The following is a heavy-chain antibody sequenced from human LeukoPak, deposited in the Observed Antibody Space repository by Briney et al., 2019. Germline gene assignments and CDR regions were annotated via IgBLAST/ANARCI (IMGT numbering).Heavy chain of an antibody. V-gene: IGHV3-23*01. Sequence: PGGSLRLSCAASGFTFSSYAMSWVRQAPGKGLEWVSAISGSGGSTYYADSVKGRFTISRDNSKNTLYLQMNSLRAEDTAVYYCAKDPIQYYDFWSGYYLNWFDPWGQGTLVTVSS. D-gene: IGHD3-3*01. CDR1: GFTFSSYA. CDR3: AKDPIQYYDFWSGYYLNWFDP. J-gene: IGHJ5*02. CDR2: ISGSGGST.